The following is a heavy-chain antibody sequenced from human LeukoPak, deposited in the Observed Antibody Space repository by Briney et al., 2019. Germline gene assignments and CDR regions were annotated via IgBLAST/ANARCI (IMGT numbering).Heavy chain of an antibody. J-gene: IGHJ4*02. CDR1: RFTFSSYI. CDR2: ISSGSSTI. D-gene: IGHD2-2*01. Sequence: SLSLSRAPSRFTFSSYIINSVRQPAGKELEGVSYISSGSSTIYYAYSVKGRFTISRHNAKNSLYLQMHSLRAEDTAVYYCARWCSSSSCFRGFDYWGQGTLVTVSS. CDR3: ARWCSSSSCFRGFDY. V-gene: IGHV3-48*01.